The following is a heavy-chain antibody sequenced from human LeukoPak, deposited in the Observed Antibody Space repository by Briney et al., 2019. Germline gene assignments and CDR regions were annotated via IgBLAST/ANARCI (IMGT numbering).Heavy chain of an antibody. CDR2: IIPIFGTA. V-gene: IGHV1-69*01. D-gene: IGHD2-2*01. CDR3: ARDIGCSSTSCPPSYYYGMDV. Sequence: GSSVKVSCKASGGTFSSYAISWVRQAPGQGLEWMGVIIPIFGTANYAQKFQGRVTITADESTSTAYMELSSLRSEDTAVYYCARDIGCSSTSCPPSYYYGMDVWGKGTTVTVSS. J-gene: IGHJ6*04. CDR1: GGTFSSYA.